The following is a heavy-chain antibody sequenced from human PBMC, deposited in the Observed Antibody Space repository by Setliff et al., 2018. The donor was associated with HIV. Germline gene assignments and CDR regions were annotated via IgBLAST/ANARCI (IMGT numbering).Heavy chain of an antibody. CDR2: MNPNSGNT. V-gene: IGHV1-8*01. CDR3: ASSWSRVPYYGMDV. Sequence: ASVKVSCTASGSTFPSYDINWVRQATGRGPEWMGWMNPNSGNTGYAQKFQGRVTMTRNTSISTAYMELSSLRSEDTAVYYCASSWSRVPYYGMDVWGQGTTVTVSS. CDR1: GSTFPSYD. J-gene: IGHJ6*02. D-gene: IGHD6-13*01.